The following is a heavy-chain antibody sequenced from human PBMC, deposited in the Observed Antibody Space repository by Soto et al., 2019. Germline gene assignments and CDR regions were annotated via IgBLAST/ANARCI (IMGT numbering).Heavy chain of an antibody. J-gene: IGHJ6*02. CDR3: ARDRIVVVPAAMKPYYYYGMDV. CDR2: IYHSGST. D-gene: IGHD2-2*01. V-gene: IGHV4-4*02. Sequence: SETLSLTCAVSGGSISSSNWRSWVRQPPGKGLEWIGEIYHSGSTNYNPSLKSRVTISVDKSKNQFSLKLSSVTAADTAVYYCARDRIVVVPAAMKPYYYYGMDVWGQGTTVTVS. CDR1: GGSISSSNW.